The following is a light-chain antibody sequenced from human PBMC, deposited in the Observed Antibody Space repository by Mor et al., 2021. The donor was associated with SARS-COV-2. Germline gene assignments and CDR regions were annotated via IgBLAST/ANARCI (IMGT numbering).Light chain of an antibody. CDR3: QQYYTYPRT. CDR2: AAS. Sequence: KAPESLIYAASSLQSGVPSKFSGSGSGTNFSLTINTLQPEDFVTYYCQQYYTYPRTFGLGTKVEI. J-gene: IGKJ1*01. V-gene: IGKV1-16*02.